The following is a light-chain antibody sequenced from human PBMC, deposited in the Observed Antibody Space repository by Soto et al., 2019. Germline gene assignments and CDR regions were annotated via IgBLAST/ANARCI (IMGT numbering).Light chain of an antibody. CDR1: SSNLGSKT. J-gene: IGLJ2*01. CDR3: AAWDDSLNGVV. V-gene: IGLV1-44*01. Sequence: QSVLTQPPSASGTPGQRVTISCSGSSSNLGSKTVNYYQQLPGTAPKLLIYSNNHRPSGVPDRFAGSKSRTSASLAISGLQSEDEADYYCAAWDDSLNGVVFGGGTKLTVL. CDR2: SNN.